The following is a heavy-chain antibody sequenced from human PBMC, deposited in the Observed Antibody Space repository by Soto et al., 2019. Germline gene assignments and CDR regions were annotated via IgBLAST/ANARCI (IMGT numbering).Heavy chain of an antibody. D-gene: IGHD3-10*01. CDR3: ARAVVVRGVIHYYYGMDV. V-gene: IGHV4-30-4*01. Sequence: SETLSLTCTVSGGSISSGDYYWSWIRQPPGKGLEWIGYIYYSGSTYYNPSLKSRVTISVDTSKNQFSLKLSSVTAADTAVYYCARAVVVRGVIHYYYGMDVWGQGTTVTVSS. CDR2: IYYSGST. CDR1: GGSISSGDYY. J-gene: IGHJ6*02.